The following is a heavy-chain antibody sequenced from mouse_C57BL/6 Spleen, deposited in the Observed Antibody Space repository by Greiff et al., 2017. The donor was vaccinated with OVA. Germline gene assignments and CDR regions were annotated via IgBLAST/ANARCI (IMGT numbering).Heavy chain of an antibody. CDR3: ARGNWDFYYFDY. J-gene: IGHJ2*01. Sequence: EVQVVESGGDLVKPGGSLKLSCAASGFTFSSYGMSWVRQTPDKRLEWVATISSGGSYTYYPDSVKGRFTISRDNAKNTLYLQMSSLKSEDTAMYYCARGNWDFYYFDYWGQGTTLTVSS. CDR2: ISSGGSYT. D-gene: IGHD4-1*01. V-gene: IGHV5-6*01. CDR1: GFTFSSYG.